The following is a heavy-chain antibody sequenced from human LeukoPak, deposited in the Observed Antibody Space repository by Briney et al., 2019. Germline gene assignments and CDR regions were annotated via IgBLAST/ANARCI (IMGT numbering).Heavy chain of an antibody. CDR1: GFTFSSYN. J-gene: IGHJ3*02. D-gene: IGHD3-9*01. CDR3: ARVNDILTGYSRDDAFDI. CDR2: IKQDGSEK. Sequence: HPGGSLRLSCAASGFTFSSYNMNWVRQAPGKGLEWVANIKQDGSEKYYVDSVKGRFTISRDNAKNTLYLQMNSLRAEDTAVYYCARVNDILTGYSRDDAFDIWGQGTMVTVSS. V-gene: IGHV3-7*01.